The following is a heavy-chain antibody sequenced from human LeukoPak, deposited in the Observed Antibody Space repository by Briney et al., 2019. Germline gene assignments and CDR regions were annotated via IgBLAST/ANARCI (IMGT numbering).Heavy chain of an antibody. Sequence: GGSLRLSCAASGFTFSRCWMSWVRQAPGKGLEWVANIKQDGGLKHYADSVKGRFTFSRDNANNSLYLQMNSLRAEDTAVYFCARFAKGYGSGDIDYWGREPWSPSPQ. CDR1: GFTFSRCW. CDR3: ARFAKGYGSGDIDY. D-gene: IGHD3-10*01. J-gene: IGHJ4*02. V-gene: IGHV3-7*03. CDR2: IKQDGGLK.